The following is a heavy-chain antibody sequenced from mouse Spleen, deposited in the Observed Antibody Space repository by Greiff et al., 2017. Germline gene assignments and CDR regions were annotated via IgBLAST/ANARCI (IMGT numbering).Heavy chain of an antibody. CDR2: ISSGGSYT. Sequence: EVMLVESGGGLVKPGGSLKLSCAASGFTFSSYAMSWVRQTPEKRLEWVATISSGGSYTYYPDSVKGRFTISRDNAKNTLYMQMSSLMSEDTAMYYCARRDRYDEGFAYWGQGTLVTVSA. V-gene: IGHV5-9-1*01. J-gene: IGHJ3*01. CDR3: ARRDRYDEGFAY. CDR1: GFTFSSYA. D-gene: IGHD2-14*01.